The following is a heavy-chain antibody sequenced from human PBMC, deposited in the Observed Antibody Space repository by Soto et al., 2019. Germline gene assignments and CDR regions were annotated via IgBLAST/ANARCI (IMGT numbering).Heavy chain of an antibody. CDR2: VSSSGRST. CDR1: GFTFSNYD. Sequence: GGSLRLSCAASGFTFSNYDMSWVRQAPGKGLEWVSSVSSSGRSTYHADFVKGRFTISRDNSKNTLYLQMNSLRAEDTAVYYCAKDIVYSYEFSYYYVMDVWGQGTTVTVSS. V-gene: IGHV3-23*01. CDR3: AKDIVYSYEFSYYYVMDV. J-gene: IGHJ6*02. D-gene: IGHD5-18*01.